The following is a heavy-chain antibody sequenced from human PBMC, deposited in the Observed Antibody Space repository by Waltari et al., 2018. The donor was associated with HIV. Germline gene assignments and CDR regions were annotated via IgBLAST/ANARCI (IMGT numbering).Heavy chain of an antibody. CDR1: GYSFTGYY. J-gene: IGHJ4*02. Sequence: QVQLMQSGAELKKPGASVEVSCEASGYSFTGYYIHWVRQAPGQGLEWMGWINPISGGTKYAQRFQGRVTVTRDTSINTVFMELRRLRSDDTAVYYCVRDRALDLTSDFHYWGQGTLVTVSS. CDR3: VRDRALDLTSDFHY. CDR2: INPISGGT. D-gene: IGHD3-3*01. V-gene: IGHV1-2*02.